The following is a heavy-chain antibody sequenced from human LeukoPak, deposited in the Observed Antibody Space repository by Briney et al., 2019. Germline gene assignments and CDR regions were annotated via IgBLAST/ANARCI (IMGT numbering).Heavy chain of an antibody. V-gene: IGHV3-9*01. CDR2: ISWNSGSI. CDR3: AKDNAPGGSSGWYYFDY. CDR1: GFTFDDYA. D-gene: IGHD6-19*01. Sequence: GGSLRLSCTASGFTFDDYAMHWVRQAPGKGLEWVSGISWNSGSIGYADSVKGRFTISRDNAKNSLYLQMNSLRAEDTALYYCAKDNAPGGSSGWYYFDYWGQGTLVTVSS. J-gene: IGHJ4*02.